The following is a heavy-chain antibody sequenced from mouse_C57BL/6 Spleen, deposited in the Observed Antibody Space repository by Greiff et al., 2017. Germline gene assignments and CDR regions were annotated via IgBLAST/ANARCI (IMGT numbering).Heavy chain of an antibody. Sequence: VQLVESGAELVKPGASVKLSCKASGYTFTEYTIHWVKQRSGQGLEWIGWFYPGSGSIKYNENFKDKAKLTADKSSSTVYMKLSRLTSEDSAVYFCTRHEGSPTTVVPFDYWGQGTTLTVSS. D-gene: IGHD1-1*01. J-gene: IGHJ2*01. CDR3: TRHEGSPTTVVPFDY. CDR2: FYPGSGSI. CDR1: GYTFTEYT. V-gene: IGHV1-62-2*01.